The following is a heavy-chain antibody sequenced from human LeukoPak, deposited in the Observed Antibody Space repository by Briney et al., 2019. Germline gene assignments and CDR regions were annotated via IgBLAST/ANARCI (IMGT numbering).Heavy chain of an antibody. Sequence: GGSLRLSCAASGFTFSDHYMDWVRQAPGKGLEWVGRTRNKANSYTTEYAASVKGRFTISRDDSKNSLYLQMNRLKTEDTAVYYCARLNPLGAFDIWGQGTMVTVSS. J-gene: IGHJ3*02. D-gene: IGHD1-14*01. CDR1: GFTFSDHY. CDR3: ARLNPLGAFDI. V-gene: IGHV3-72*01. CDR2: TRNKANSYTT.